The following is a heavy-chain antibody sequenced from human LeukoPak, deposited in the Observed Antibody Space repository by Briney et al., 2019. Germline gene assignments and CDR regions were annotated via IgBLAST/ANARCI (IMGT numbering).Heavy chain of an antibody. Sequence: GGSLRLSCAASGFSFSTYWMHWVRQAPGKGLVWVSRLNGYGNSANYADSVEGRFSISRDNTQNTLYLQMNSLRAEDSAVYFCAKVMMAGDPAGISIFDYWGQGALVTVSS. V-gene: IGHV3-74*01. CDR3: AKVMMAGDPAGISIFDY. CDR1: GFSFSTYW. D-gene: IGHD3-16*01. J-gene: IGHJ4*02. CDR2: LNGYGNSA.